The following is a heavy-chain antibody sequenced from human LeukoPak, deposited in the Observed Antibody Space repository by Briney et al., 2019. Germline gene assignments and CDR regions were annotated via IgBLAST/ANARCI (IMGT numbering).Heavy chain of an antibody. CDR1: GFTFSSYG. CDR3: AKCYDSSGYYTDY. D-gene: IGHD3-22*01. J-gene: IGHJ4*02. V-gene: IGHV3-30*18. CDR2: ISYDGSNK. Sequence: GGSLRLSCAASGFTFSSYGMHWVRQAPGKGLEWVAVISYDGSNKYYADSVKGRFTISRDNSKNTLYLQMNSLRAEDTAVYYCAKCYDSSGYYTDYWGQGTLVTVSS.